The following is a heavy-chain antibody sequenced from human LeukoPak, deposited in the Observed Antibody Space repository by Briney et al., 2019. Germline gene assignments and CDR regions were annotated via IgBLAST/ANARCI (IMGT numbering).Heavy chain of an antibody. J-gene: IGHJ4*02. D-gene: IGHD5-18*01. V-gene: IGHV3-23*01. CDR2: INGGSGNS. CDR1: GFTFNNYA. CDR3: AKGQGYNYGDSIDY. Sequence: GGSLRLSCAASGFTFNNYAMTWVRQAPGKGLEWVSVINGGSGNSYYADSVKGRFTVSRDNSKNTLYLQMNSLRDEDTAVYYCAKGQGYNYGDSIDYRGQGTLVTVSS.